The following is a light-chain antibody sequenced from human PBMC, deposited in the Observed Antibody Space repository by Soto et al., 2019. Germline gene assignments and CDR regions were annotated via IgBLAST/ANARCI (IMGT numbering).Light chain of an antibody. CDR1: SSDVGGYNY. J-gene: IGLJ1*01. CDR2: EVN. CDR3: TSYTSSITYV. Sequence: QSVLTQPASVSGSPGQSITISCTGTSSDVGGYNYVSWYQQHPGKAPKLMIYEVNNRPSGVSNRISGSKSGNTASLTISGVQAEDEADYYCTSYTSSITYVFGTGTKHTVL. V-gene: IGLV2-14*01.